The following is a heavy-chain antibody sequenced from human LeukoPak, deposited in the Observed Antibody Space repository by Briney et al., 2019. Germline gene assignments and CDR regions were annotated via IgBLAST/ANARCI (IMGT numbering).Heavy chain of an antibody. J-gene: IGHJ1*01. CDR3: VRLGRDGYTYGAAY. D-gene: IGHD5-24*01. CDR2: INWNGGST. Sequence: WAGGSLRLSCAGSGYTFDDYGMRWVRQAPGKGLEWVAGINWNGGSTGYAASVKGRCTISRDNAKNVLYLEMNSLRAEDTAFYYCVRLGRDGYTYGAAYWGQGTLVTVSS. V-gene: IGHV3-20*04. CDR1: GYTFDDYG.